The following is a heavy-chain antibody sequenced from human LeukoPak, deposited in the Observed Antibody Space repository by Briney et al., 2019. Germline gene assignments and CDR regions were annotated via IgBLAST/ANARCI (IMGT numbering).Heavy chain of an antibody. CDR3: AKGYAYSMDV. D-gene: IGHD2-8*01. Sequence: GGSLRLSCAASGFTFSSSGMHWVRQAPGKGLEWVAFIRNDGSKKYYGDSVKGRFTISRDNSKNTLDLQMNSLRGEDTAEYYCAKGYAYSMDVWGQGTTVTVSS. J-gene: IGHJ6*02. V-gene: IGHV3-30*02. CDR1: GFTFSSSG. CDR2: IRNDGSKK.